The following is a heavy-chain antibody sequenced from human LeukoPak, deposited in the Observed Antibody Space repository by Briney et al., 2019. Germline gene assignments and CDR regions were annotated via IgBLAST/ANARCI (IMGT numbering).Heavy chain of an antibody. CDR1: GFTFDDYG. J-gene: IGHJ6*03. CDR2: INWNGGST. Sequence: GGSLRLSCAASGFTFDDYGMSWVRQAPGKGLEWVSGINWNGGSTGYADSVKGRFTISRDNAKNSLYLQMNSLRAEDTALYYCARDGGGSSWYLVDYYYYYMDVWGKGTTVTVSS. V-gene: IGHV3-20*04. D-gene: IGHD6-13*01. CDR3: ARDGGGSSWYLVDYYYYYMDV.